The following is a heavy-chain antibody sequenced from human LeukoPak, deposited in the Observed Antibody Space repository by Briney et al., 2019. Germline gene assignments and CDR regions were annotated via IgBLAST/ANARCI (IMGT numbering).Heavy chain of an antibody. CDR3: VRDRGEDLRDYYYGMDV. CDR2: INPSGGGSA. Sequence: ASVKVSCKASGYTFTSYYNHWVRQAPGQGLEWMGIINPSGGGSATYAQKFQGGVTMTSDTSTSTVYMELSSLRSEDTAVYYCVRDRGEDLRDYYYGMDVWGQGTTVIASS. D-gene: IGHD3-16*01. J-gene: IGHJ6*02. CDR1: GYTFTSYY. V-gene: IGHV1-46*01.